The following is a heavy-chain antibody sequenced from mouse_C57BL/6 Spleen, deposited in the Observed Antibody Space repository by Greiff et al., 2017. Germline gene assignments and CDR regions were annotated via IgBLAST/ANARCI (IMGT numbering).Heavy chain of an antibody. CDR3: ARHCYGSGSFDY. J-gene: IGHJ2*01. CDR2: ISSGGDYI. Sequence: EVQLVEAGAGLVKPGGSLKLSCAASGFTFSSYAMSWVRQTPEKRLEWVAYISSGGDYINYADTVKGRFTISRDNARNTPYMQLSSLQTEDTAMYYCARHCYGSGSFDYWGQGTTLTVSS. V-gene: IGHV5S21*01. CDR1: GFTFSSYA. D-gene: IGHD1-1*01.